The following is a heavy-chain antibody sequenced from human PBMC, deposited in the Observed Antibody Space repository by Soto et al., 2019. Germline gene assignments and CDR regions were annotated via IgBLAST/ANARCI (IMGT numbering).Heavy chain of an antibody. CDR1: GGSFSGYC. CDR2: GDHGGGT. CDR3: GRGRKEYRCSWYVD. J-gene: IGHJ4*02. Sequence: QVQLQQWGAGLLKPSETLSLTCAVYGGSFSGYCWSWIRQPPGKGLAWIGEGDHGGGTNYNTSLKSRVPTSVDTSKNQYSLKMSSVTAADTAVYYCGRGRKEYRCSWYVDWGQGTLVTVSS. V-gene: IGHV4-34*01. D-gene: IGHD6-13*01.